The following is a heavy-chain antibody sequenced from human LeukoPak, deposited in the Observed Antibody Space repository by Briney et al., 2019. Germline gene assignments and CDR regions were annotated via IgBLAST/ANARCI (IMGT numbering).Heavy chain of an antibody. V-gene: IGHV4-30-4*01. CDR2: IYYTGST. D-gene: IGHD3-3*01. Sequence: SQTLSLTCTVSGASISSDYYYWNWIRQPPGKGLEWIVYIYYTGSTYYNPSLKSRLNISKDASKNQFSLTLSSVTAADTAVYYCARCDDFTNWFDPWGQGTLVTVTS. J-gene: IGHJ5*02. CDR1: GASISSDYYY. CDR3: ARCDDFTNWFDP.